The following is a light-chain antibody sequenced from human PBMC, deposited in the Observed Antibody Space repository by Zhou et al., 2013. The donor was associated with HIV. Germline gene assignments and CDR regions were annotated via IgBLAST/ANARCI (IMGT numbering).Light chain of an antibody. J-gene: IGKJ1*01. CDR1: QSISSW. CDR2: KAS. Sequence: DIQMTQSPSTLSASVGDRVTITCRASQSISSWLAWYQQKPGKAPKYLIYKASSLETGVPSRFSGSGSGTDFTLTISSLQPEDVATYYCLQDYSYPRTFGQGTKVECK. V-gene: IGKV1-5*03. CDR3: LQDYSYPRT.